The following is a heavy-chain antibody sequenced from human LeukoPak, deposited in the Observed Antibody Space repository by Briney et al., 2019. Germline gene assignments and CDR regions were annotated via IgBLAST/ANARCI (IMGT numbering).Heavy chain of an antibody. V-gene: IGHV1-2*02. CDR1: GYTFTGYY. D-gene: IGHD3-3*01. Sequence: ASVKVSCKASGYTFTGYYMHWVRQAPGQGLEWMGWINPNSGGTNYAQKFQGRVTMTRDTSISTAYMGLSRLRSDDTAVYYCARDPYDFWSGYPFDYWGQGTLVTVSS. J-gene: IGHJ4*02. CDR2: INPNSGGT. CDR3: ARDPYDFWSGYPFDY.